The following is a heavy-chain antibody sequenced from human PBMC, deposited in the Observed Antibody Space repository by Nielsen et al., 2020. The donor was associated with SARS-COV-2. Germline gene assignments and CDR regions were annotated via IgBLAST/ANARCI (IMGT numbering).Heavy chain of an antibody. CDR1: GFTFGDYA. CDR2: IRSKAYGGTT. V-gene: IGHV3-49*03. J-gene: IGHJ4*02. CDR3: TRDHLFSGQLAFDY. Sequence: GESLKISCTASGFTFGDYAMSWFSQAPGKGLEWVGFIRSKAYGGTTEYAASVKGRFTISRDDSKSIAYLQMNSLKTEDTAVYYCTRDHLFSGQLAFDYWGQGTLVTVSS. D-gene: IGHD6-13*01.